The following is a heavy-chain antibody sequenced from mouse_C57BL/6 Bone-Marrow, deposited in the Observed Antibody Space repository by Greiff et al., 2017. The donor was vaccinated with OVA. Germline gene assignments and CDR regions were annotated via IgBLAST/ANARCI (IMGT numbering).Heavy chain of an antibody. J-gene: IGHJ2*01. V-gene: IGHV5-4*03. CDR3: SKGRGVYYCGSSLYYFDY. Sequence: EVKLVESGGGLVKPGGSLKLSCAASGFTFSSYAMSWVRQTPEKRLEWVATISDGGSYTYYPDNVKGRFTISRDNAKNNLYLQMSHLKSEDTAMYYCSKGRGVYYCGSSLYYFDYWGQGTTLTVSS. CDR2: ISDGGSYT. CDR1: GFTFSSYA. D-gene: IGHD1-1*01.